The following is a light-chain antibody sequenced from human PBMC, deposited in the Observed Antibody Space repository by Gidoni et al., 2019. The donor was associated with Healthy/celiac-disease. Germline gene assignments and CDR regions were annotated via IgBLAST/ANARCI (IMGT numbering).Light chain of an antibody. Sequence: TQFPSSLSASVGDRVTITCQASQDISYYVKWYQQKPGKAPKLLIYDASNLETGVPSRFSGSGSGTDFTFTISSLQPEVIATYYCQQYDNLPLTFGGXTKVEIK. J-gene: IGKJ4*01. CDR2: DAS. CDR3: QQYDNLPLT. V-gene: IGKV1-33*01. CDR1: QDISYY.